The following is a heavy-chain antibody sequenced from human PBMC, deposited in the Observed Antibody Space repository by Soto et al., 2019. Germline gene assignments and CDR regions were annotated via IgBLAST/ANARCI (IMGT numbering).Heavy chain of an antibody. J-gene: IGHJ6*02. V-gene: IGHV3-23*01. CDR2: ISGSGGST. D-gene: IGHD3-16*02. CDR3: AKGTFGGVIVTSVDV. CDR1: GFTFSSYA. Sequence: LRLSCAASGFTFSSYAMSWVRQAPGKGLEWVSAISGSGGSTYYADSVKGRFTISRDNSKNTLYLQMNSLRAEDTAVYYCAKGTFGGVIVTSVDVWGQGTTVTVSS.